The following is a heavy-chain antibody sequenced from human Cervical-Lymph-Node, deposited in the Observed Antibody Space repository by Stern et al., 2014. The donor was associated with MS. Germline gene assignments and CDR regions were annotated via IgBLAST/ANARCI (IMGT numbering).Heavy chain of an antibody. CDR2: INRDGTNI. Sequence: EVQLVESGGGLVQPGGSLRLACAASGFTFSSYPMNRVRQAPGKGPVWISYINRDGTNIFYADSVKGRFTITRDNAKNSLFLQMNSLRADDTAVYYCARGLPNTGYDPWGQGTLVTVSS. D-gene: IGHD6-25*01. J-gene: IGHJ5*02. CDR3: ARGLPNTGYDP. CDR1: GFTFSSYP. V-gene: IGHV3-48*01.